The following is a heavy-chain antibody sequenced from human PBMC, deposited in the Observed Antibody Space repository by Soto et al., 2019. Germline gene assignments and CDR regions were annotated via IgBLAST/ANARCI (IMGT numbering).Heavy chain of an antibody. CDR1: GFTFSSYA. V-gene: IGHV3-23*01. J-gene: IGHJ4*02. D-gene: IGHD3-22*01. CDR2: ISVSGSTT. CDR3: ARGGYYDSTGYAN. Sequence: EVQLLESGGGLVRPGGSLRLSCAASGFTFSSYAMSWVRQAPGKGLEWVSGISVSGSTTYYADSVKGRFTISRDNSKNTLYLQISSLRAEDTAVYYCARGGYYDSTGYANWGQGTLVTVSS.